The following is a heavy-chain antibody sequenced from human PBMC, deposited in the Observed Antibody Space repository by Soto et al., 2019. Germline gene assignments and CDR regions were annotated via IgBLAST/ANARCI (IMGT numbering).Heavy chain of an antibody. Sequence: QVQLVESGGGVVQPGRSLRLSCAASGFTFSSYGMHWVRQAPGKGLEWVAVISYDGSNKYYADSVKGRFTISRDNSKNTLYLQMHSLRAEDTAVYYCAKDPGGGYASDAFDIWGQGTMVTVSS. J-gene: IGHJ3*02. V-gene: IGHV3-30*18. CDR2: ISYDGSNK. CDR1: GFTFSSYG. CDR3: AKDPGGGYASDAFDI. D-gene: IGHD5-12*01.